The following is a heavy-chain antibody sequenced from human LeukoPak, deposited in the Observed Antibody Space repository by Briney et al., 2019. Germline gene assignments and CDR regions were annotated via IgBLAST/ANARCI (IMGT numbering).Heavy chain of an antibody. V-gene: IGHV1-8*01. D-gene: IGHD1-1*01. CDR3: ARRPAYSYYYYYMDV. Sequence: ASVKVSCKASGYTFTSYDINWVRQATGQGLEWMGWMNPNSGNTGYARKFQGRVTMTRNTSISTAYMELSSLRSEDTAVYYCARRPAYSYYYYYMDVWGKGTTVTVSS. CDR1: GYTFTSYD. CDR2: MNPNSGNT. J-gene: IGHJ6*03.